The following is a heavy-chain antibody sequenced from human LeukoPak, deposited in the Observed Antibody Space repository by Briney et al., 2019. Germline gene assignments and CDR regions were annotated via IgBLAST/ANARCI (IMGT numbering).Heavy chain of an antibody. CDR3: ASQYYYDSSGYYGEEERYFQH. CDR2: ISSSGSTI. J-gene: IGHJ1*01. Sequence: GGSLRLSCAASGFTFSDYYMSWIRQAPGKGLEWVSYISSSGSTIYYADSVKGRFTISRDNAKNSLYLQMNSLRAEDTAVYYCASQYYYDSSGYYGEEERYFQHWGQGTLVTVSS. V-gene: IGHV3-11*04. CDR1: GFTFSDYY. D-gene: IGHD3-22*01.